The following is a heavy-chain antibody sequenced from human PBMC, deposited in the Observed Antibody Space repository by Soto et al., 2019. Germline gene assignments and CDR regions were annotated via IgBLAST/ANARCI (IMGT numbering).Heavy chain of an antibody. V-gene: IGHV3-30*18. CDR3: AKDNRFYYYDSSGHDS. J-gene: IGHJ4*02. CDR1: GFTFNNYG. Sequence: QVQLVESGGGVVQPGRSLRLSCAASGFTFNNYGMHWVRQAPGKGLEWVAVISYDGNNKYYADSVKGRFTISRDNSKNSLDLQMNSLRAQDTAVYYCAKDNRFYYYDSSGHDSWGQGALVTVSS. CDR2: ISYDGNNK. D-gene: IGHD3-22*01.